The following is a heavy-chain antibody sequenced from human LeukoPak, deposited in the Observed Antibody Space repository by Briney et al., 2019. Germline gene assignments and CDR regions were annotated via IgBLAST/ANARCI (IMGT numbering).Heavy chain of an antibody. Sequence: GAXXKVSCKASGYTFTSYDINWVRQAAGQGLEWMGWMNPNSGNTGYAQKFQGRVTITMNTSISTAYMELSSLRSEDTAVYYCARRNQLQYYYYYMDVWGKGTTVTVSS. D-gene: IGHD2-2*01. J-gene: IGHJ6*03. CDR1: GYTFTSYD. V-gene: IGHV1-8*03. CDR3: ARRNQLQYYYYYMDV. CDR2: MNPNSGNT.